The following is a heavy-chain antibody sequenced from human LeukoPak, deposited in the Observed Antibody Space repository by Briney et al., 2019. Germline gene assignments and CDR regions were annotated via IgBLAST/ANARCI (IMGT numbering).Heavy chain of an antibody. Sequence: PGGSLRLSCAASGFTFSNYWMHWVRQAPGKGLVWVSRSNTDGSSTRYADSVKGRFTISRDNAKNTLYLRMNSLRAEDTAVYYCARVSGSYYAFDIWGLGTMVTVSS. J-gene: IGHJ3*02. V-gene: IGHV3-74*01. CDR3: ARVSGSYYAFDI. D-gene: IGHD1-26*01. CDR2: SNTDGSST. CDR1: GFTFSNYW.